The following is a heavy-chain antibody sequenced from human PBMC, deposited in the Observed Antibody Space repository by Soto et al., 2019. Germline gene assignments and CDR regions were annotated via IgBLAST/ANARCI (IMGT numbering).Heavy chain of an antibody. D-gene: IGHD6-13*01. Sequence: QVQLQQWGAGLLKTSETLSLTCAVYGGSFSGYYWSWIRQPPGKGLEWIGEINHSGSTNYNPSLKIRVTISVDTSKNQYSLKRSSVTAADTAVYYCARGKGIAADGPNKSHQHDYCGQGTLVTVSS. CDR2: INHSGST. CDR3: ARGKGIAADGPNKSHQHDY. CDR1: GGSFSGYY. V-gene: IGHV4-34*01. J-gene: IGHJ4*02.